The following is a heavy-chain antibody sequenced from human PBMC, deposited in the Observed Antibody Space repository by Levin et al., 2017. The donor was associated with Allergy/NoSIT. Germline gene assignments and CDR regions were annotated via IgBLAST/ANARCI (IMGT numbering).Heavy chain of an antibody. CDR1: GFTFSDYY. D-gene: IGHD6-6*01. CDR2: ISSSGSTI. Sequence: GESLKISCAASGFTFSDYYMSWIRQAPGKGLEWVSYISSSGSTIYYADSVKGRFTISRDNAKNSLYLQMNSLRAEDTAVYYCARDWYSSASALDYWGQGTLVTVSS. CDR3: ARDWYSSASALDY. V-gene: IGHV3-11*01. J-gene: IGHJ4*02.